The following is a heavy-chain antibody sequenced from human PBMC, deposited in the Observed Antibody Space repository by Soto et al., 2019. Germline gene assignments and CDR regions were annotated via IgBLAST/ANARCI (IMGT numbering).Heavy chain of an antibody. V-gene: IGHV1-69*06. CDR1: GGTCSSYA. CDR3: AVPMVRGVIGHYYYGMDV. D-gene: IGHD3-10*01. J-gene: IGHJ6*02. CDR2: IIPIFGTA. Sequence: GASVKVSCKASGGTCSSYAISWVLQAPGQGLEWMGGIIPIFGTANYAQKFQGRVTITADKSTSTAYMELSSLRSEDTAVYYCAVPMVRGVIGHYYYGMDVWGQGTTVTVSS.